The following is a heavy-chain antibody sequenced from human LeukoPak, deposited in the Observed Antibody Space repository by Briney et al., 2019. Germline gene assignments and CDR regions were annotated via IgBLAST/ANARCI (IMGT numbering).Heavy chain of an antibody. CDR2: INTNTGNP. J-gene: IGHJ5*02. Sequence: GASVKVSCKVSGYTLTELSMHWVRQAPGQGLEWMGWINTNTGNPTYAQGFTGRFVFSLDTSVSTAYLQISSLKAGDTAVYYCARDLSREGPVAGYNWFDPWGQGTLVTVSS. V-gene: IGHV7-4-1*02. D-gene: IGHD6-19*01. CDR1: GYTLTELS. CDR3: ARDLSREGPVAGYNWFDP.